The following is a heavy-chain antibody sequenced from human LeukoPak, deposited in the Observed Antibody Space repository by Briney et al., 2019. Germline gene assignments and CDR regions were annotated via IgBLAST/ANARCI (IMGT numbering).Heavy chain of an antibody. CDR2: INQDRSEK. CDR3: AREWQGGIAAAGTRIEGDY. Sequence: GSLRLSCAVSGFSFSGYWMTWVRQAPGQGLEWVANINQDRSEKNYVDSVKGRFTISRDNAENSLYLQMNSLRVEDTAVYYCAREWQGGIAAAGTRIEGDYWGKGTLVAVSS. CDR1: GFSFSGYW. V-gene: IGHV3-7*01. J-gene: IGHJ4*02. D-gene: IGHD6-13*01.